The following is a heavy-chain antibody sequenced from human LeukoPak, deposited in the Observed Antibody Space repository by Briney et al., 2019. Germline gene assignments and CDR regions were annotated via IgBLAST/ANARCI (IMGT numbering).Heavy chain of an antibody. CDR2: ISSSSSTI. CDR3: AREPPDYYDSSAFDI. Sequence: GGSLRLSCAASGFTFSSYSMNWVRQAPGKGLEWGSYISSSSSTIYYADSVKGRFTISRDNAKNSLYLQMNSLRAEDTAVYYCAREPPDYYDSSAFDIWGQGTMVTVSS. CDR1: GFTFSSYS. J-gene: IGHJ3*02. D-gene: IGHD3-22*01. V-gene: IGHV3-48*04.